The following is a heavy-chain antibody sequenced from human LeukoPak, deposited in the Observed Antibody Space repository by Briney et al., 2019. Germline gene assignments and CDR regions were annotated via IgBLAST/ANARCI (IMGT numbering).Heavy chain of an antibody. J-gene: IGHJ4*02. Sequence: GGSLRLSCAASGFSFSSHWMSWVRQAPGIGLQWVANIKGDGSEKYYLDSVKGRFTISRDNAKNSVYMQINSLRVEDTAVYYCAHWGYCSGVSCNGWGQGTLVTVSS. CDR1: GFSFSSHW. V-gene: IGHV3-7*02. CDR3: AHWGYCSGVSCNG. D-gene: IGHD2-15*01. CDR2: IKGDGSEK.